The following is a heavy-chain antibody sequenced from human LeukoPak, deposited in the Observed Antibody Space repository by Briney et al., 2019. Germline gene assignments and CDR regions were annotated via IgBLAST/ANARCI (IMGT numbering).Heavy chain of an antibody. V-gene: IGHV1-18*01. Sequence: ASVKVSCKASGYTFTSYYINWARQAPGQGLEWMGWISAPNGDTNYAQKFRGRVSMTTDTSTSTAYMELRSLRSDDTVVYYCARGLLEISKVGVDFWGQGTLVTVSS. CDR1: GYTFTSYY. J-gene: IGHJ4*02. CDR3: ARGLLEISKVGVDF. CDR2: ISAPNGDT. D-gene: IGHD2/OR15-2a*01.